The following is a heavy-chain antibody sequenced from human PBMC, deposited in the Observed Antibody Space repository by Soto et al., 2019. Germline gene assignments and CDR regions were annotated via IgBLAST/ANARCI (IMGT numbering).Heavy chain of an antibody. D-gene: IGHD3-3*01. J-gene: IGHJ1*01. CDR1: GYTFSDYY. CDR2: ISPNSGAT. Sequence: ASLKVSCKASGYTFSDYYLHWVRQAPGQGLEWMGWISPNSGATEYAPKFQGRVTMTTDTSISTAFLKLASLRPYDKAIYYFARGPRTEWRRPVAHWRQGNCVAVSS. CDR3: ARGPRTEWRRPVAH. V-gene: IGHV1-2*02.